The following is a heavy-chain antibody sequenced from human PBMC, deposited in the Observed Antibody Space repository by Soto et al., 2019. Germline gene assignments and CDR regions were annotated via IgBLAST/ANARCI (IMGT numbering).Heavy chain of an antibody. CDR1: GYSFTSYW. D-gene: IGHD7-27*01. V-gene: IGHV5-51*01. J-gene: IGHJ4*02. CDR2: IYPGDSDT. CDR3: ARHPNWGSVRGLNDY. Sequence: VQLVESGAAVKKPGESLKISCKGSGYSFTSYWIGWVRQMPGKGLEWMGIIYPGDSDTRYSPSFQGQVTISADKSISTAYLQWSSLKASDNAMYYCARHPNWGSVRGLNDYWGQGTLVTVSS.